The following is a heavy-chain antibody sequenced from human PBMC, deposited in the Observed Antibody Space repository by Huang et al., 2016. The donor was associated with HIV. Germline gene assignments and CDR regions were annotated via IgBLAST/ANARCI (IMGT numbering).Heavy chain of an antibody. D-gene: IGHD6-13*01. J-gene: IGHJ4*02. CDR3: VHRLRYGKWYVDY. V-gene: IGHV2-5*02. CDR1: GFSLTSSGVA. CDR2: IYWDNEE. Sequence: QITLKESGPTLVKPTQTLTLTCTFSGFSLTSSGVAVGWIRQPPGKALEWLSLIYWDNEERSSPSLKTRLTITKDTPKNEVVLTMTNMDPVDTATYYCVHRLRYGKWYVDYWGQGVLVTVSS.